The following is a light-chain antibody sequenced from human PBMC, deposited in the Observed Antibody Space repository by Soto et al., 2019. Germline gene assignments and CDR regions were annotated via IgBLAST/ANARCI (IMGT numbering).Light chain of an antibody. V-gene: IGKV1-9*01. Sequence: IPLTQFPSPLSPSVGNKITITCRASQGISNYLAWYQQKPGKAPKLLIYAASTLQSGVPSRFSGSGSGTDFTLTISSLQPEDFATYYCQQLNSYPITFGQGTRLEIK. CDR1: QGISNY. J-gene: IGKJ5*01. CDR3: QQLNSYPIT. CDR2: AAS.